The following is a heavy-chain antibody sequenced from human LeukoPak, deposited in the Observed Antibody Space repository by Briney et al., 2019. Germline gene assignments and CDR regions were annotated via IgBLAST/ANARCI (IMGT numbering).Heavy chain of an antibody. V-gene: IGHV3-23*01. Sequence: GGSLRLSCAASDFTFRNYAMIWVRQAPGKGLEWVSSISDTGGSTYYADSVKGRFTISRDNSKKTLYMEMNSLRAEDTAVYYCAKGKEVRGGNYYYYGMDVWGRGTTVTVSS. CDR1: DFTFRNYA. CDR2: ISDTGGST. D-gene: IGHD3-10*01. J-gene: IGHJ6*02. CDR3: AKGKEVRGGNYYYYGMDV.